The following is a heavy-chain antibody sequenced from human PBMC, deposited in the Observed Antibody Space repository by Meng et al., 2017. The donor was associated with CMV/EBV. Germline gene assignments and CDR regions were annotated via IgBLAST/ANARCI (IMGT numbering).Heavy chain of an antibody. CDR1: GFTFSTYS. CDR3: ASTPQYYSDGSGYLVSGGN. Sequence: GGSLRLSCAASGFTFSTYSMNWFRQAPGKGLEWVSYISSSSTTIYYADSVKGRFTISRDNAKYSLYLQMKNLRAQDTAVYYCASTPQYYSDGSGYLVSGGNWSQGTLVTVSS. D-gene: IGHD3-22*01. V-gene: IGHV3-48*04. CDR2: ISSSSTTI. J-gene: IGHJ4*02.